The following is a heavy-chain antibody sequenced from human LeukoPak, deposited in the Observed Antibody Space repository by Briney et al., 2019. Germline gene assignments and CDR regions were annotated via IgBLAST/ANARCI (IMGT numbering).Heavy chain of an antibody. CDR2: IYYSGST. Sequence: SETLSLTCTVSGGSISSSAYYWGWIRQPPGKGLEWIGSIYYSGSTYYNPSLKSRVTISVDTSKNQFSLKLSSVTAADTAVYYCAKSVETATVFFDCWGQGTLVTASS. CDR3: AKSVETATVFFDC. J-gene: IGHJ4*02. V-gene: IGHV4-39*01. CDR1: GGSISSSAYY. D-gene: IGHD5-24*01.